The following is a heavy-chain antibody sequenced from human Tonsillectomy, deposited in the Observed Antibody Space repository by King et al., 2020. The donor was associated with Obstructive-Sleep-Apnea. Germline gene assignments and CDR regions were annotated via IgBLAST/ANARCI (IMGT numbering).Heavy chain of an antibody. D-gene: IGHD2-8*01. Sequence: VQLVESGGGLVQPGGSLRLSCAASGFTFSSYAMSWVRQAPGKGLEWVSASGSGGSTYYADSVKGRFTISRDNSKNTLYLQMNSLRAEDTAVYYGAKKRLTNGVCYTAYYYYGMDVWGQGTTVTVSS. CDR2: SGSGGST. V-gene: IGHV3-23*04. CDR3: AKKRLTNGVCYTAYYYYGMDV. J-gene: IGHJ6*02. CDR1: GFTFSSYA.